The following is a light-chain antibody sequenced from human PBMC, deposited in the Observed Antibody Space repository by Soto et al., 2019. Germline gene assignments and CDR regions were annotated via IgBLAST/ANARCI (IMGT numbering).Light chain of an antibody. CDR2: EVT. Sequence: QSVLTQPASVSGSPGQSITISCTGTNSDVGGYDYVSWYQQHPGTAPRLIIFEVTNRPSGVSNRFSGSKSGNTASLTISGLQAEDEADYYCTSYTSSSTQVFGTGTKVTV. V-gene: IGLV2-14*01. CDR1: NSDVGGYDY. CDR3: TSYTSSSTQV. J-gene: IGLJ1*01.